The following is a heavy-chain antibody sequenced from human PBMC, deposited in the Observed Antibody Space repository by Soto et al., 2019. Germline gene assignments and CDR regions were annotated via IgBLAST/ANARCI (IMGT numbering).Heavy chain of an antibody. CDR3: ARISYSISSWLAWFDF. D-gene: IGHD6-6*01. CDR2: IDPSDSYT. CDR1: GYSFTSYW. Sequence: GESLKISCKGSGYSFTSYWISWVRQMPGKGLEWMGRIDPSDSYTNYSPSFQGHVTISADKSISTAYLQWSSLKASDTAMYYCARISYSISSWLAWFDFWCQRILVTVS. J-gene: IGHJ5*01. V-gene: IGHV5-10-1*01.